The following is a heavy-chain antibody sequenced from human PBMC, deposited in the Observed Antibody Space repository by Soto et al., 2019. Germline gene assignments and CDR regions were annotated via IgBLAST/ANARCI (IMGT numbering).Heavy chain of an antibody. J-gene: IGHJ3*02. V-gene: IGHV4-4*07. Sequence: SETLSLTCTVSGGSISSYYWSWIRQPAGKGLEWIGRIYTSGSTNYNPSLKSRVTMSVDTSKNQFSLKLSAVTAADTAVYYCATSRGYYYDSSGFPMAFDIWGQGTMVTVSS. CDR2: IYTSGST. D-gene: IGHD3-22*01. CDR1: GGSISSYY. CDR3: ATSRGYYYDSSGFPMAFDI.